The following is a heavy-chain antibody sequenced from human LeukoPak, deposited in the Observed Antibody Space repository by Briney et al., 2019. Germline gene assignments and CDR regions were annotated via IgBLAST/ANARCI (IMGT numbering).Heavy chain of an antibody. J-gene: IGHJ6*02. Sequence: GRSLRLSCAASGFTFSSYGMHWVRQAPGKGLEWVAVISYDGSNKYYADSVKGRFTISRDNSKNTLYLQMNSLRAEDTAVYYCARDWRVYGGDYYYGMDVWGQGTTVTVSS. CDR2: ISYDGSNK. CDR1: GFTFSSYG. CDR3: ARDWRVYGGDYYYGMDV. D-gene: IGHD4-23*01. V-gene: IGHV3-30*03.